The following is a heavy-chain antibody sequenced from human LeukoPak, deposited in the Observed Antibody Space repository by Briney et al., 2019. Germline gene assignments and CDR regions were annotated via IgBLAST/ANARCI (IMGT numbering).Heavy chain of an antibody. CDR2: INHSGST. J-gene: IGHJ4*02. D-gene: IGHD6-19*01. Sequence: PSETLSLTCAVYGGSFSGYYWSWIRQPPGKGLEWIGEINHSGSTNYNPSLKSRVTISVDTSKNQFSLKLSSVTAADTAVCYCARVRSSGWYAKSYFDYCGQGTLVTVSS. CDR3: ARVRSSGWYAKSYFDY. V-gene: IGHV4-34*01. CDR1: GGSFSGYY.